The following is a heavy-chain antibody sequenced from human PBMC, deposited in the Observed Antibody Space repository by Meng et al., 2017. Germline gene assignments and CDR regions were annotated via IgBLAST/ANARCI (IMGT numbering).Heavy chain of an antibody. CDR3: ARSIVATMVFDY. CDR1: GYTFTGYY. V-gene: IGHV1-2*06. CDR2: INPNSGGT. J-gene: IGHJ4*02. D-gene: IGHD5-12*01. Sequence: QVQLGQAGAEVKKPGASVKVSCKASGYTFTGYYMHWVRQAPGQGLEWMGRINPNSGGTNYAQKFQGRVTMTRDTSISTAYMELSRLRSDDTAVYYCARSIVATMVFDYWGQGTLVTVSS.